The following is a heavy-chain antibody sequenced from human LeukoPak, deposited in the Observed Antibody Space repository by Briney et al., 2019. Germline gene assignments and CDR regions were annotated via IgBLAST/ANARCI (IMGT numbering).Heavy chain of an antibody. D-gene: IGHD3-16*02. Sequence: PGGSLRLSCAASGFTFSSYAMHWVRQAPGKGLEYVSAISSNGCSTYYANSVKGRFTISRDNSKNTLYLQMGSLRAEDMAVYYCARGQNDYVWGSYRSFDYWGQGTLVTVSS. CDR1: GFTFSSYA. V-gene: IGHV3-64*01. J-gene: IGHJ4*02. CDR3: ARGQNDYVWGSYRSFDY. CDR2: ISSNGCST.